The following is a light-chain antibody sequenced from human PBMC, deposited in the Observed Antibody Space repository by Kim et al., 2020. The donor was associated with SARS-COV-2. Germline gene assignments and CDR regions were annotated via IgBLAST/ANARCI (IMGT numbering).Light chain of an antibody. CDR2: DVT. CDR3: NSYAGNNLWV. V-gene: IGLV2-8*01. Sequence: GQSVTISCTGNSSDVGGYNSVSWYQQHPGKAPNLVIYDVTKRPAGVPDRFSASKSGNTASLTVSGLQSDDEADYYCNSYAGNNLWVFGGGTQLTVL. J-gene: IGLJ3*02. CDR1: SSDVGGYNS.